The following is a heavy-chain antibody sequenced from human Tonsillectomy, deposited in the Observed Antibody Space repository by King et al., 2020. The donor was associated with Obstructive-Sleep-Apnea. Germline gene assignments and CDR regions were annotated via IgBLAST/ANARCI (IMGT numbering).Heavy chain of an antibody. CDR3: ARDAPSGAVYGSGSYPL. Sequence: LQLQESGPGLVKPSETLSLTCTVSGGSISSSSYYWGWIRQPPGKGLEWIGSIYYSGSTYYNPSLKSRVTISVDTSKNQFSLKLSSVTAADTAVYYCARDAPSGAVYGSGSYPLWGKGTLVTVSS. CDR2: IYYSGST. J-gene: IGHJ4*02. V-gene: IGHV4-39*07. CDR1: GGSISSSSYY. D-gene: IGHD3-10*01.